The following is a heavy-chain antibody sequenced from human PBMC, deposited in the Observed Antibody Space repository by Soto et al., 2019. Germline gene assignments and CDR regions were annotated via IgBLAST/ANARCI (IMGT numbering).Heavy chain of an antibody. Sequence: QVQLQQWGAGLLKPSETLSLTCAVYGGSFSGYYWSWIRQPPGKGLEWIGEINHSGSTNYNPSLKSRVSISVDTSKNQFSLKLSSVTAADTAAYYCARAWGPGTFDYWGQGTLVTVSS. CDR1: GGSFSGYY. CDR2: INHSGST. CDR3: ARAWGPGTFDY. J-gene: IGHJ4*02. D-gene: IGHD7-27*01. V-gene: IGHV4-34*01.